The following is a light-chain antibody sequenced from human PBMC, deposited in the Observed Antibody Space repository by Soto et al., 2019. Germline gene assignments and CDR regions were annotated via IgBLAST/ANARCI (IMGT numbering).Light chain of an antibody. CDR3: QQYNSYPIT. CDR1: QSISDR. J-gene: IGKJ5*01. CDR2: KAS. Sequence: DIQMTQSPSTLSASVGDRVTITCRASQSISDRLAWYQQKPGRAPKVLIYKASSLESGVPSRFSGSGSGTEFTLTISSLQPDDFATYYCQQYNSYPITFGQGTRLEIK. V-gene: IGKV1-5*03.